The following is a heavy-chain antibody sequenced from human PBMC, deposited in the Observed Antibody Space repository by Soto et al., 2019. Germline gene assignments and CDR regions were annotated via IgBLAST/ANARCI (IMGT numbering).Heavy chain of an antibody. CDR2: INHSGST. CDR3: ARGDQEPITGTALYYFDY. CDR1: GGSFSGYY. D-gene: IGHD1-20*01. V-gene: IGHV4-34*01. Sequence: SETLSLTCAVYGGSFSGYYWSWIRQPPGKGLEWIGEINHSGSTNYNPSLKSRVTISVDTSKNQFSLKLSSVTAADTAVYYCARGDQEPITGTALYYFDYWGQGTLVTVSS. J-gene: IGHJ4*02.